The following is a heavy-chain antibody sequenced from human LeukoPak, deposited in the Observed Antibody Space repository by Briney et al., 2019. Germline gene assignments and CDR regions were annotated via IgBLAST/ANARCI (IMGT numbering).Heavy chain of an antibody. CDR3: ARGRGSGPGFYYFDY. D-gene: IGHD1-26*01. Sequence: SETLSLTCTVSGGSISSYYWSWIRQPPGKGLEWIGYIYYSGSTNYNPSLKSRVTISVDTSKNQFSLKLSSVTAADTAVYYCARGRGSGPGFYYFDYWGQGTLVTVSS. V-gene: IGHV4-59*12. CDR1: GGSISSYY. CDR2: IYYSGST. J-gene: IGHJ4*02.